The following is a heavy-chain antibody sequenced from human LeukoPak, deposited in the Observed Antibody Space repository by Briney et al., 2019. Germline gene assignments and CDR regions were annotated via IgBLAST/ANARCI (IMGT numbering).Heavy chain of an antibody. V-gene: IGHV1-2*02. J-gene: IGHJ4*02. Sequence: ASVKVSCKASGYTFTGYYMHWVRQAPGQGLEWMGWINPNSGGTNYAQKFQGRGTMTRDTSICTAYMELSRLRSADTAVYYCAGAPSSVVVTAPDYWGQGTLVTVSS. CDR1: GYTFTGYY. D-gene: IGHD2-21*02. CDR3: AGAPSSVVVTAPDY. CDR2: INPNSGGT.